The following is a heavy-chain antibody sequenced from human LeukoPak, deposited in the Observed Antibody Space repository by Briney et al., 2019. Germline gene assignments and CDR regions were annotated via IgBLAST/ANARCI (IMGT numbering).Heavy chain of an antibody. CDR1: GGSIRSYY. V-gene: IGHV4-59*01. Sequence: PSETLSLTCTVSGGSIRSYYWNWIRQPPGKGLVGIGYNYYSGSPDYNPSLKSRVTISVDTSKNQVSLNLSFVTATDTAMYYCVRGSGGDGSGSLWGQGTLVTVSS. CDR2: NYYSGSP. J-gene: IGHJ4*02. D-gene: IGHD3-10*01. CDR3: VRGSGGDGSGSL.